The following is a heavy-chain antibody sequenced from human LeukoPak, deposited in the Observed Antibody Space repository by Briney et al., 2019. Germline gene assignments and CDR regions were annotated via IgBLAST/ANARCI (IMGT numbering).Heavy chain of an antibody. Sequence: PGGSLRLSCAASGFTFSSYRMNWVRQAPGKGLEWVANIKQDGSEKYYVDSVKGRFTISRDNAKNSLYLQMNSLRAEDTAVYYCARDFPYCSSTSCYAEFLTLDYWGQGTLVTVSS. CDR2: IKQDGSEK. V-gene: IGHV3-7*01. CDR1: GFTFSSYR. D-gene: IGHD2-2*01. J-gene: IGHJ4*02. CDR3: ARDFPYCSSTSCYAEFLTLDY.